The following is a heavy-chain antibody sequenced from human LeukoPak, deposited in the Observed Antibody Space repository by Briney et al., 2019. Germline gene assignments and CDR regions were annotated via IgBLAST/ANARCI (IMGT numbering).Heavy chain of an antibody. Sequence: ASVKVSCKASGYTFISYGISWVRQAPGQGLEWMGWISAYNGNTNYAQKLQGRVTMTTDTSTSTAYMELRSLRSDDTAVYYCARDFAPIAARPNFDYWGQGTLVTVSS. CDR1: GYTFISYG. CDR3: ARDFAPIAARPNFDY. CDR2: ISAYNGNT. V-gene: IGHV1-18*01. J-gene: IGHJ4*02. D-gene: IGHD6-6*01.